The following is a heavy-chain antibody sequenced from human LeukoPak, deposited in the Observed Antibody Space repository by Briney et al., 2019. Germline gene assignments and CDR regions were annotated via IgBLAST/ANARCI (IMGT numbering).Heavy chain of an antibody. Sequence: SQTLSLTCSVSAASTTSADHYWSWLRQPPGKDPEWIAYIYYSGSTYYDPSLESRVTISIDTSEHQFSLKLTSVTAADTAVYYCARVFSGGSHWHFDLWGRGTLVTVSS. J-gene: IGHJ2*01. CDR1: AASTTSADHY. CDR3: ARVFSGGSHWHFDL. CDR2: IYYSGST. V-gene: IGHV4-30-4*08. D-gene: IGHD6-25*01.